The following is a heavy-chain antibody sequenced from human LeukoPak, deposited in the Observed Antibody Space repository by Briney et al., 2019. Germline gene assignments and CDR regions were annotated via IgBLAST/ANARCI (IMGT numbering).Heavy chain of an antibody. Sequence: PSETLSLTCTVSGGPISSRSYYWGGIRQPPGKGREWWGSIYYSGSTYYNPSLKSRVTISVDTPKHQFSLKLSSVTAADPAVYYCARVAGQVYMVRGVMGFDYWGQGTLVTVSS. CDR1: GGPISSRSYY. D-gene: IGHD3-10*01. CDR2: IYYSGST. V-gene: IGHV4-39*07. J-gene: IGHJ4*02. CDR3: ARVAGQVYMVRGVMGFDY.